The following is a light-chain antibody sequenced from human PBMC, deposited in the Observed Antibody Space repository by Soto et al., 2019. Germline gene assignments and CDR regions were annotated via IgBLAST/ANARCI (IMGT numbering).Light chain of an antibody. Sequence: QSALTQPASVSGSPGQSITISCTGTSDDVGTYNLVSWYQQHPGKAPKLIIYEGIKRPSGVSNRFSGSKSGNTASLTISGLQAEDEADYHCCSYASSNTRVFGGGTQLTVL. V-gene: IGLV2-23*01. CDR2: EGI. CDR1: SDDVGTYNL. CDR3: CSYASSNTRV. J-gene: IGLJ3*02.